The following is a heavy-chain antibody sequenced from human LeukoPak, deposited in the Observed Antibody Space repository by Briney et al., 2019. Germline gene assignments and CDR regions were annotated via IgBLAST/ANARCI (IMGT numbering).Heavy chain of an antibody. CDR2: VSSDGTST. J-gene: IGHJ4*02. CDR3: ARALAVAGTGGHY. Sequence: GGSLRLSCAASGFTFSDYWMHWVSQAPGKGLVWVSRVSSDGTSTSYADSVKGRFTISRDNAKNTLFLQMNSLRAEDTAVYYRARALAVAGTGGHYWGQGTLVTVSP. V-gene: IGHV3-74*01. CDR1: GFTFSDYW. D-gene: IGHD6-19*01.